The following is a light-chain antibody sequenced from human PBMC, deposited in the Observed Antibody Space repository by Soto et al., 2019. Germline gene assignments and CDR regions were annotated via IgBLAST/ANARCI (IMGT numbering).Light chain of an antibody. V-gene: IGLV1-40*01. CDR3: QSYDRSLRGVV. Sequence: QSVLTQPPSVSGAPGQRVTISCTGSRSNIGATYQVHWYQHLPGTAPKLLIYANSNRPSGVPDRFSGSKSGASASLAITGLQAEDEADYYCQSYDRSLRGVVFGGGTQLTVL. CDR2: ANS. CDR1: RSNIGATYQ. J-gene: IGLJ3*02.